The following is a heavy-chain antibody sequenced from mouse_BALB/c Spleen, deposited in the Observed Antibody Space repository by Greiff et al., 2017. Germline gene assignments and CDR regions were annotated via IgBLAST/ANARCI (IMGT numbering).Heavy chain of an antibody. Sequence: EVKLMESGPELEKPGASVKISCKASGYSFTGYNMNWVKQSNGKSLEWIGNIDPYYGGTSYNQKFKGKATLTVDKSSSTAYMQLKSLTSEDSAVYYCAKSLWSQDYYAMDYWGQGTSVTVSS. CDR1: GYSFTGYN. CDR3: AKSLWSQDYYAMDY. CDR2: IDPYYGGT. J-gene: IGHJ4*01. V-gene: IGHV1-39*01. D-gene: IGHD6-5*01.